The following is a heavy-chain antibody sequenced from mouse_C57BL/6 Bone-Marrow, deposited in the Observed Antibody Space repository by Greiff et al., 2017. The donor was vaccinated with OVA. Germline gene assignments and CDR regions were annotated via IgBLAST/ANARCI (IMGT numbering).Heavy chain of an antibody. CDR1: GYTFTDYY. D-gene: IGHD2-5*01. V-gene: IGHV1-76*01. Sequence: VQLQESGAELVRPGASVKLSCKASGYTFTDYYINWVKQRPGPGLEWIARIYPGSGNTYYNEKFKGKATLTAEKSSSTAYMQLSSLTSEDSAVYFCARGYSNYLFAYWGQGTLVTVSA. CDR3: ARGYSNYLFAY. J-gene: IGHJ3*01. CDR2: IYPGSGNT.